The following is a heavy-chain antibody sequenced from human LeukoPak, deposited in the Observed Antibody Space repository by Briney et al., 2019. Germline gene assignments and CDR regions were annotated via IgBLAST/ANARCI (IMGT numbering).Heavy chain of an antibody. D-gene: IGHD4-17*01. V-gene: IGHV4-4*07. CDR1: GSSFNSYY. CDR3: ARDIVYLIDEDYG. Sequence: PSETLSLTCTVSGSSFNSYYWSWIRQPAGKGREWIGRIHTSGSAEYNPSLQSRVTLSVDVSKKQFSLKMTSATAADTAVYYCARDIVYLIDEDYGWGQGTLVTVSS. CDR2: IHTSGSA. J-gene: IGHJ4*02.